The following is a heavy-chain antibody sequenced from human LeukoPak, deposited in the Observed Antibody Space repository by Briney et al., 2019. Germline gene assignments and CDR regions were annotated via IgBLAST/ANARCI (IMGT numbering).Heavy chain of an antibody. CDR1: GFTFSSYG. J-gene: IGHJ6*03. CDR2: ISGSGGST. D-gene: IGHD3-10*01. Sequence: QPGGSLRLSCAASGFTFSSYGMSWVRQAPGKGLEWVSAISGSGGSTYYADSVKGRFTISRDNSKNTLYLQMNSLRAEDTAVYYCAKGSNWRLIWFGELLPNHYYYYYMDVWGKGTTVTISS. V-gene: IGHV3-23*01. CDR3: AKGSNWRLIWFGELLPNHYYYYYMDV.